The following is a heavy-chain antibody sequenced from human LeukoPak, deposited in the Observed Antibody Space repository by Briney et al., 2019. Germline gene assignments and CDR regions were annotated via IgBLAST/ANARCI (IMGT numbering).Heavy chain of an antibody. CDR3: ARDRGSYFSDAFDI. CDR1: GYTFTVYY. V-gene: IGHV1-2*02. CDR2: INPNSGGT. D-gene: IGHD1-26*01. J-gene: IGHJ3*02. Sequence: GASVKVSCKASGYTFTVYYMHWVRQAPGQGLEWMGWINPNSGGTNYAQKFQGRVTMTRDTSISTAYMELSRLRSDDTAVYYCARDRGSYFSDAFDIWGQGTMVTVSS.